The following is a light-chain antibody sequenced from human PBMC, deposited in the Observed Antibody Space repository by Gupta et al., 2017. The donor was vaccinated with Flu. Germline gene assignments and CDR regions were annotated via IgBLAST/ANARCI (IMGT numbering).Light chain of an antibody. J-gene: IGKJ1*01. CDR2: GAS. CDR1: QSVSSSY. V-gene: IGKV3-20*01. CDR3: QQHGSSSPVA. Sequence: IVLTQSPGTLSLSPGERATISCRASQSVSSSYLVWYEQKPGQAPRLLIYGASSRATGIPDRFSGSGCGKDLSLTTIRREQQDFAAYYCQQHGSSSPVAFGQGTKVEIK.